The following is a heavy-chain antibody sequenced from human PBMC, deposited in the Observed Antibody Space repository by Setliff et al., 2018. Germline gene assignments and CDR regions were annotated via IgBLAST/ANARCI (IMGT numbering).Heavy chain of an antibody. CDR3: ARAAKYDSSGYYGFWFDP. D-gene: IGHD3-22*01. Sequence: SETLSLTCSVSGGSISSSYWTWIRQPPGKGLEWIGYIYSSGSSNHNPSLKSRVTISVDTSKNQFSLRLSSVTAAGTAVYYCARAAKYDSSGYYGFWFDPWGQGNLVTVSS. CDR1: GGSISSSY. J-gene: IGHJ5*02. CDR2: IYSSGSS. V-gene: IGHV4-59*01.